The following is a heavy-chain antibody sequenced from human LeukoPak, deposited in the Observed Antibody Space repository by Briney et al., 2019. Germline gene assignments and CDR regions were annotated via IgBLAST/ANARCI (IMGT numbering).Heavy chain of an antibody. D-gene: IGHD3-16*02. Sequence: GESLKISRRGFGYSFTTYWMALVRPMPGEGLEWMGIIYPRYSNINYSPPFQGQVTISADKSISTAYLQWNSLKASDTAMYYCARMIGLGEVSPYFDYWGQGSLVTVSS. CDR1: GYSFTTYW. J-gene: IGHJ4*02. CDR3: ARMIGLGEVSPYFDY. V-gene: IGHV5-51*01. CDR2: IYPRYSNI.